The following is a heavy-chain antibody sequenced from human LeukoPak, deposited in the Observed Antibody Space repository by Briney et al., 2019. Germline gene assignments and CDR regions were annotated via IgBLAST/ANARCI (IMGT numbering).Heavy chain of an antibody. Sequence: GGSLRLSCAASGFSLSSYAMSWVRQAPGKGLEWVSAISSSDDGTYHAGSVRGRFTISRDNSKNTLYLQMNSLRAEDTAVYYCARRAGGYSHPYDYWGQGILVTVSS. D-gene: IGHD4-23*01. J-gene: IGHJ4*02. CDR1: GFSLSSYA. CDR3: ARRAGGYSHPYDY. CDR2: ISSSDDGT. V-gene: IGHV3-23*01.